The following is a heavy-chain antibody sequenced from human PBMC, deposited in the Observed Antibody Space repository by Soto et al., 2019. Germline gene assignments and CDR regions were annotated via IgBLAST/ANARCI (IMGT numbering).Heavy chain of an antibody. CDR2: IKQDGSEK. CDR1: GFTFSSYW. V-gene: IGHV3-7*01. D-gene: IGHD6-13*01. Sequence: GSLRLSCAASGFTFSSYWMSWVRQAPGKGLEWLADIKQDGSEKHYVDSVKGRFTISRDNVKNSLYLQMNSLRAEDTAVYYCARDHTSPGITGDYWGQGTLVTVSS. CDR3: ARDHTSPGITGDY. J-gene: IGHJ4*02.